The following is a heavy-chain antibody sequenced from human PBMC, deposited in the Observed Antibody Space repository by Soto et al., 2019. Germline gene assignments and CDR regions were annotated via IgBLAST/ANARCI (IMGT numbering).Heavy chain of an antibody. Sequence: ESGGGLVQPGRSLRLSCAASGFSFDDYAMHWVRQAPGKGLEWVSGISWNSGTIGYADSVKGRFTISRDNAKNSLYLQMNSLRPEDTALYYCAKGAYSSGWYGNCFDPWGQGTLVTVSS. CDR3: AKGAYSSGWYGNCFDP. V-gene: IGHV3-9*01. CDR2: ISWNSGTI. D-gene: IGHD6-19*01. CDR1: GFSFDDYA. J-gene: IGHJ5*02.